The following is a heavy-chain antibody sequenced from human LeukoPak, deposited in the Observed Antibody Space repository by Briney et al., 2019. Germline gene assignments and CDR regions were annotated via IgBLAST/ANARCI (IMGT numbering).Heavy chain of an antibody. Sequence: GGSVKVSCKASGYTFTSYGISWVRRAPGQGHEWMGWISAYNGNTNYAQKLQGRVTMTTDTSTSTAYMELRSLRSDDTAVYYCARGVRGVIPSYFDYWGQGTLVTVSS. J-gene: IGHJ4*02. CDR3: ARGVRGVIPSYFDY. CDR1: GYTFTSYG. CDR2: ISAYNGNT. D-gene: IGHD3-10*01. V-gene: IGHV1-18*01.